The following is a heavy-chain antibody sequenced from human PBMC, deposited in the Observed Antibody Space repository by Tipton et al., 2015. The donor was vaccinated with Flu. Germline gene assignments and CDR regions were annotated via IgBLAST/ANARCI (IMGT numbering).Heavy chain of an antibody. CDR1: GFTFSSYG. Sequence: SLRLSCAASGFTFSSYGMHWVRQAPGKGLEWVALIWYDGSNKYYADSVEGRFTVSRDNSKNTLYLQMNSLRAADTAVYYCARNGDYATGYYYYMDVWGKGTTVTVSS. CDR3: ARNGDYATGYYYYMDV. J-gene: IGHJ6*03. V-gene: IGHV3-33*08. CDR2: IWYDGSNK. D-gene: IGHD4-17*01.